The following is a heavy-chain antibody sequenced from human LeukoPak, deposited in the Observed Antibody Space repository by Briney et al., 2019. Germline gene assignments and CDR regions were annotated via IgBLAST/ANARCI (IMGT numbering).Heavy chain of an antibody. CDR1: GFTFSSYW. V-gene: IGHV3-7*03. J-gene: IGHJ6*04. CDR2: IKQDGSEK. Sequence: GGSQRLSCAASGFTFSSYWMSWVRQAPGKGLEWVANIKQDGSEKYYVDSVKGRFTISRDNAKNSLYLQMNSLRAEDTAVYYCARDMYYDILTGYYYYYGMDVWGKGTTVTVSS. CDR3: ARDMYYDILTGYYYYYGMDV. D-gene: IGHD3-9*01.